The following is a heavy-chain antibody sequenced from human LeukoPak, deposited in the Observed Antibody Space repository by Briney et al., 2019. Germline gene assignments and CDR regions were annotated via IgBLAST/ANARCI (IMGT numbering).Heavy chain of an antibody. CDR2: IYYSGST. V-gene: IGHV4-59*08. CDR3: ARQGYCSSTSCLGD. CDR1: GGSISSYY. J-gene: IGHJ1*01. D-gene: IGHD2-2*01. Sequence: SETLSLTCTVSGGSISSYYWSWIRQPPGKGLEWIGYIYYSGSTNYNPSLKSRVTISVDTSKNQFSLKLSSVTAADTAVYYCARQGYCSSTSCLGDWGQGTLVTVSS.